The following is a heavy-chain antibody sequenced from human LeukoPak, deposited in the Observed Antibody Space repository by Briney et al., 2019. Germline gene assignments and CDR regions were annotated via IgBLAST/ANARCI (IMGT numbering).Heavy chain of an antibody. V-gene: IGHV4-59*01. CDR3: ARAAQDYYDSSGYPDY. Sequence: SETLSLTCTVSGGSISSYYWSWIRQPPGEGLEWIGGIYYSGSTKYNPSLKSRVTISVDTSKNQFSLKLSSVTAADTAVYYCARAAQDYYDSSGYPDYWGQGTLVTVSS. J-gene: IGHJ4*02. D-gene: IGHD3-22*01. CDR1: GGSISSYY. CDR2: IYYSGST.